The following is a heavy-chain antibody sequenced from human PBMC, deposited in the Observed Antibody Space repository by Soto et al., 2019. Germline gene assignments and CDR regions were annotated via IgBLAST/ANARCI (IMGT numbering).Heavy chain of an antibody. CDR1: GFTFDDYA. V-gene: IGHV3-9*01. CDR2: ISWNSGII. Sequence: PGGSLRLSCAASGFTFDDYAMHWVRQAPGKGLEWVSGISWNSGIIGYADSVKGRFTISRDNAKNSLYLQMNSLRAEDTALYYCAKGATVRGPRYYYYGMDVWGQGTTVTVS. CDR3: AKGATVRGPRYYYYGMDV. D-gene: IGHD4-17*01. J-gene: IGHJ6*02.